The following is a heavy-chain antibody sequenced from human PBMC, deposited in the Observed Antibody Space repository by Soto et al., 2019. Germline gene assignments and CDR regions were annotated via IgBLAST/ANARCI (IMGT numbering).Heavy chain of an antibody. Sequence: QVQLVESGGGVVQPGRSLRLSCAASGFTFSSYGMHWVRQAPGKGLEWVAVIWYDGSNKYYADSVKGRFTISRDNSKNTRYLQVNRLRGEDRAVYYCARNPSSGWGGGSVDGMGVWCQGTTVTVSS. CDR2: IWYDGSNK. CDR3: ARNPSSGWGGGSVDGMGV. J-gene: IGHJ6*02. D-gene: IGHD6-19*01. V-gene: IGHV3-33*01. CDR1: GFTFSSYG.